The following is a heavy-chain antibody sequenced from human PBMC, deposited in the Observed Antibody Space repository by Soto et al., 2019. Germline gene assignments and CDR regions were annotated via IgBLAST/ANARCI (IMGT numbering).Heavy chain of an antibody. V-gene: IGHV1-2*04. D-gene: IGHD3-10*01. CDR3: ARDQNMVRGVYYYYGMDV. Sequence: ASVKVSCKASGYTFTGYYMHWVRQAPGQGLEWMGWINPNSGGTNYAQKFQGWVTMTRDTSISTAYMEPSRLRSDDTAVYYCARDQNMVRGVYYYYGMDVWGQGTXVTVSS. CDR1: GYTFTGYY. CDR2: INPNSGGT. J-gene: IGHJ6*02.